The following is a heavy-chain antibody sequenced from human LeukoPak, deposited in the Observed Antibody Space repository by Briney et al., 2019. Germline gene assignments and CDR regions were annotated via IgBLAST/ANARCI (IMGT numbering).Heavy chain of an antibody. V-gene: IGHV4-61*01. Sequence: SETLSLTCTVSGASTSSGLYYWSWIRQPPGNGLEWIGYIYSSGTTNYNPSLKSRVTISVDTSKNQFSLKLSSVTAADTAVYYCARGNYDLLTGYYNGWFDPWGQGTLVTVSS. CDR1: GASTSSGLYY. CDR3: ARGNYDLLTGYYNGWFDP. J-gene: IGHJ5*02. CDR2: IYSSGTT. D-gene: IGHD3-9*01.